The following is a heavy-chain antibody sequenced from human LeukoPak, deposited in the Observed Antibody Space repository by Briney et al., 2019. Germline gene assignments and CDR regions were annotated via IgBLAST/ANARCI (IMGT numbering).Heavy chain of an antibody. J-gene: IGHJ6*02. CDR1: GFTFSSYA. V-gene: IGHV3-23*01. CDR2: ISGSGGST. CDR3: AKDLRGSRHFDWLLYPYYYYGMDV. D-gene: IGHD3-9*01. Sequence: GGSLRLSCAASGFTFSSYAMSWVRQAPGKGLEWVSAISGSGGSTYYADSVKGRFTISRDNSKNTLYLQMNSLRAEDTAVYYCAKDLRGSRHFDWLLYPYYYYGMDVWGQGTTVTVSS.